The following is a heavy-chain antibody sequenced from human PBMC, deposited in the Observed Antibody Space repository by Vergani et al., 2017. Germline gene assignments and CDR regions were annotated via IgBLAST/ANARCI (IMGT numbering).Heavy chain of an antibody. Sequence: QVQLVQSGAEVKKPGASVKVSCKASGYTFTGYYMHWVRQAPGQGLEWMGWINPNSGGTNYAQKFQGRVTMTRDTSISTAYMELSRLGSDDTAVYYCARDRLTMVRGVLLRAAPYNWFDPWGQGTLVTVSS. V-gene: IGHV1-2*02. CDR3: ARDRLTMVRGVLLRAAPYNWFDP. J-gene: IGHJ5*02. D-gene: IGHD3-10*01. CDR2: INPNSGGT. CDR1: GYTFTGYY.